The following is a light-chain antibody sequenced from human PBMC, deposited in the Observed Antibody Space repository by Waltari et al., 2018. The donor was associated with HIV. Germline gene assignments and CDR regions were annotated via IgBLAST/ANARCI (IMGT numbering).Light chain of an antibody. J-gene: IGKJ2*01. Sequence: DIQMTQSPSSLSASVGDRITITCRASQSISNYLNWYQQKPGRAPNLLIYEASSLQSGVPPRFSGSGSGTEFTLTISSLQPEDFATYYCQQSYTKPPTFGQGTKLEIK. CDR2: EAS. CDR1: QSISNY. V-gene: IGKV1-39*01. CDR3: QQSYTKPPT.